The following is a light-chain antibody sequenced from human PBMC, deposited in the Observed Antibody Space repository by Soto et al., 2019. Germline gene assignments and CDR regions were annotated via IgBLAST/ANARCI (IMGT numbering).Light chain of an antibody. CDR2: GNS. J-gene: IGLJ2*01. CDR1: SSNIGAGYD. V-gene: IGLV1-40*01. Sequence: QSVLTPPPSVSGTPGQRVTNSCTGSSSNIGAGYDVHWYQQLPGTAPKLLIYGNSNRPSGVPDRFSGSRSGTSASLAITGLQAEDEADYYCQSYDSSLSKVFGGGTKLTVL. CDR3: QSYDSSLSKV.